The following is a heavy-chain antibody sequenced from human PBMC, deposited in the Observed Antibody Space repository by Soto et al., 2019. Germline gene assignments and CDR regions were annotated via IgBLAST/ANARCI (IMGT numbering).Heavy chain of an antibody. J-gene: IGHJ6*02. CDR1: EFTFSSNY. CDR3: AGRVGATNYGMDV. D-gene: IGHD1-26*01. Sequence: PGGSLRLSCAASEFTFSSNYMNWVRQAPGKGLECVSTIYSGGSTYYADSVKGRFTISRDNSKNTLYLQMNNLRAEDTAVYYCAGRVGATNYGMDVWGQGTTVTVSS. CDR2: IYSGGST. V-gene: IGHV3-53*01.